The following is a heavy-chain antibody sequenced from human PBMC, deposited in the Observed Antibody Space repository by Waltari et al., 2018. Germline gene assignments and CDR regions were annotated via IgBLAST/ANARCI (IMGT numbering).Heavy chain of an antibody. D-gene: IGHD2-21*02. CDR1: GGSISSSSYY. Sequence: QLQLQESGPGLVKPSETLSLTCTVSGGSISSSSYYWGWIRQPPGKGLEWIGSIYYRVGNSNNPSLKSRVTISVDTSKNQFSLKLSSVTAADTAVYYCARDLPFGDSGYWGQGTLVTVSS. CDR3: ARDLPFGDSGY. V-gene: IGHV4-39*07. CDR2: IYYRVGN. J-gene: IGHJ4*02.